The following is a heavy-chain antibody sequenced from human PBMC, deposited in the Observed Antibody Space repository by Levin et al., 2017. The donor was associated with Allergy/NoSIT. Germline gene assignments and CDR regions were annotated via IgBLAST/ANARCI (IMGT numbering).Heavy chain of an antibody. CDR2: ISAYNGNT. V-gene: IGHV1-18*01. J-gene: IGHJ6*02. Sequence: ASVKVSCKASGYTFTSYGISWVRQAPGQGLEWMGWISAYNGNTNYAQKLQGRVTMTTDTSTSTAYMELRSLRSDDTAVYYCAGPVGVGATYYYYYYGMDVWGQGTTVTVSS. CDR3: AGPVGVGATYYYYYYGMDV. CDR1: GYTFTSYG. D-gene: IGHD1-26*01.